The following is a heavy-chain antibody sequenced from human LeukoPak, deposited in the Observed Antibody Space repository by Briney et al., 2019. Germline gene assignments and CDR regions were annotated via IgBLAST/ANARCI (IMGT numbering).Heavy chain of an antibody. J-gene: IGHJ6*04. CDR1: GFTFNSYA. D-gene: IGHD3-9*01. V-gene: IGHV3-23*01. CDR3: AKRISTGYPNYGMDV. Sequence: PGGSLRLSCAASGFTFNSYAMNWVRQAPGQGLECVSAISDSGSKTYYADSVKGRFTISRDNSKNTLYLQMNSLRAEDTAVYYCAKRISTGYPNYGMDVWGKGTTVTVSS. CDR2: ISDSGSKT.